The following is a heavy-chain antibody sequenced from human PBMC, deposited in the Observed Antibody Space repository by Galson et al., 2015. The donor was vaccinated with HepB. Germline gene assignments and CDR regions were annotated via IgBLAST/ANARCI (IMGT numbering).Heavy chain of an antibody. Sequence: SLRLSCAASGFTFSSYAMSWVRQAPGKGLEWVSGISGSGGSTDYADSVKGRFTISRDNSKNTLYLQMNSLRAEDTAVYYCAKASARGDSSSSFPFDYWGQGTLVTVSS. CDR1: GFTFSSYA. V-gene: IGHV3-23*01. J-gene: IGHJ4*02. CDR3: AKASARGDSSSSFPFDY. CDR2: ISGSGGST. D-gene: IGHD6-6*01.